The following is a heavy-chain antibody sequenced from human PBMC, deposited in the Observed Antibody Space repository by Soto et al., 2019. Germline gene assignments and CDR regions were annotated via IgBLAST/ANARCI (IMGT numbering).Heavy chain of an antibody. V-gene: IGHV4-59*12. Sequence: PSETLCLTSTVADGNISSYNWSWIRQPTGKGLEWIGYIYYSGSTKYNRSLKSRVTISVDTSKNQFSLKLSSVTAADTAVYYCARDGQYNWNDRWGFDYWGQGTLVTVSS. CDR1: DGNISSYN. CDR2: IYYSGST. D-gene: IGHD1-1*01. J-gene: IGHJ4*02. CDR3: ARDGQYNWNDRWGFDY.